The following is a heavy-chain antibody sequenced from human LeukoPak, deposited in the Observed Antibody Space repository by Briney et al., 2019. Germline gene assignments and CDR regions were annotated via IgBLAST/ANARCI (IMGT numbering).Heavy chain of an antibody. CDR3: ARVQGKQWLVPKKPYYFDY. Sequence: SETLSLTCTVSGGSINSGGYYWSWIRQPPGKGLEWIGYIYRTGSTYYNPSLKSRVTISVDTSKNQFSLKLSSVTAADTAVYYCARVQGKQWLVPKKPYYFDYWGQGTLVTVSS. V-gene: IGHV4-30-2*01. J-gene: IGHJ4*02. D-gene: IGHD6-19*01. CDR2: IYRTGST. CDR1: GGSINSGGYY.